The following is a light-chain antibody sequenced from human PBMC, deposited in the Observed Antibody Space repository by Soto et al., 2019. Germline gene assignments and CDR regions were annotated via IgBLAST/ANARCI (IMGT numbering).Light chain of an antibody. CDR3: QQSFNAPRT. CDR1: ESISRD. CDR2: DAS. V-gene: IGKV1-39*01. J-gene: IGKJ2*01. Sequence: DIQMTQSPSSLSASVGDRVTVTCRSSESISRDLNWYQQKPGKAPKLLIYDASTLQAGVPSRFSGTGSGTYFTLTISGLQSEDFATYYCQQSFNAPRTFGQGTKLEIQ.